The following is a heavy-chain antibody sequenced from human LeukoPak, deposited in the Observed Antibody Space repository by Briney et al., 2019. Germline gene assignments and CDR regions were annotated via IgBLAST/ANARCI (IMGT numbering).Heavy chain of an antibody. D-gene: IGHD3-22*01. V-gene: IGHV3-21*01. Sequence: GGSLRLSCAASGFTFSSYSMIWVRQAPGKGLEWVSSISSSSSYIYYADPVKGRFTISRDNAKNSLYLQMNSLSAEDTAVYYWARDPADYYDSKGYWGQGTLVTVSS. CDR1: GFTFSSYS. J-gene: IGHJ4*02. CDR3: ARDPADYYDSKGY. CDR2: ISSSSSYI.